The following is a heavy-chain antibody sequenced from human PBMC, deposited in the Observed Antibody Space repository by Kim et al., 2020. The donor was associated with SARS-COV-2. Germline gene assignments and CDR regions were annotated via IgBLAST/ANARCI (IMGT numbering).Heavy chain of an antibody. Sequence: SETLSLTCTVSGGSISSSSYYWGWIRQPPGKGLEWIGSIYYSGSTYYNPSLKSRVTISVDTSKNQFSLKLSSVTAADTAVYYCARHGGDYDILTGYRYNWFDPWGQGTLVTVSS. D-gene: IGHD3-9*01. J-gene: IGHJ5*02. CDR1: GGSISSSSYY. CDR3: ARHGGDYDILTGYRYNWFDP. CDR2: IYYSGST. V-gene: IGHV4-39*01.